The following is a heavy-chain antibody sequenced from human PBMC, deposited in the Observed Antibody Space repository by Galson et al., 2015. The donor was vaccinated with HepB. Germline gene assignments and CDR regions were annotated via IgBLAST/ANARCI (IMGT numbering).Heavy chain of an antibody. CDR1: GFTFGDYA. CDR2: IRSKAYGGTT. Sequence: SLRLSCAASGFTFGDYAMSWFRQAPGKGLEWVGFIRSKAYGGTTEYAASVKARFTISRDDSKSIAYLQMNSLKTEDTAVYYCTRDSPTFSSSWYGRHDYWGQGTLVTVSS. CDR3: TRDSPTFSSSWYGRHDY. V-gene: IGHV3-49*03. J-gene: IGHJ4*02. D-gene: IGHD6-13*01.